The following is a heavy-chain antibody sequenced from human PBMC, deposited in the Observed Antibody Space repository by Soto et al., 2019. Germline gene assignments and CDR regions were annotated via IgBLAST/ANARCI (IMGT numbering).Heavy chain of an antibody. D-gene: IGHD5-12*01. J-gene: IGHJ5*02. CDR2: ISWDGGST. V-gene: IGHV3-43*01. CDR1: GFTFDDYT. CDR3: AKDMSGGYALWFDP. Sequence: GGSLRLSCAASGFTFDDYTMHWVRQAPGKGPEWVSLISWDGGSTYYADSVKGRFTISRDNSKNSLYLQVNSLRTEDTALYYCAKDMSGGYALWFDPWGQGTLGTV.